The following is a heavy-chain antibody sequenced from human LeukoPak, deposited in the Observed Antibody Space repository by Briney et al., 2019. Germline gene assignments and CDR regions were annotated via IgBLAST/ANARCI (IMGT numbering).Heavy chain of an antibody. Sequence: ALVKVSCKASGYTFTGYYMHWVRQAPGQGLEWMGRINPNSGGTNYAQKFQGRVTITADESTSTAYMELSSLRSEDTAVYYCASPRTDDYYYYGMDVWGQGTTVTVSS. V-gene: IGHV1-2*06. CDR3: ASPRTDDYYYYGMDV. CDR2: INPNSGGT. J-gene: IGHJ6*02. CDR1: GYTFTGYY. D-gene: IGHD3-16*01.